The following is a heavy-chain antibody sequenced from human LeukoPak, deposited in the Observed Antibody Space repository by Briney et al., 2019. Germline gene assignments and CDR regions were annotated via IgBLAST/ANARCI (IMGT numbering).Heavy chain of an antibody. Sequence: PSQTLSLTCTVSGGSISSADYYWSWIRQPPGKGLEWVGYIYYSGSTYYNPSLKSRLTISVDTSQNQFSLRLNSVTAADTAVYYCARFVVRGLVLLYVLDVWGQGTTVTVSS. V-gene: IGHV4-30-4*01. CDR2: IYYSGST. CDR1: GGSISSADYY. CDR3: ARFVVRGLVLLYVLDV. J-gene: IGHJ6*02. D-gene: IGHD3-10*01.